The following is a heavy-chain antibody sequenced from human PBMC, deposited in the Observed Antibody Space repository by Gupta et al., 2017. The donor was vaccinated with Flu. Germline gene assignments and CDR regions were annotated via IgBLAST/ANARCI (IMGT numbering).Heavy chain of an antibody. CDR3: AIADAAMITSYFDF. V-gene: IGHV1-69*06. J-gene: IGHJ4*02. CDR2: IVPVLGTT. D-gene: IGHD5-18*01. CDR1: GGPFLTYA. Sequence: QVQVVQSGAEMKRPGSSVKVSCKTSGGPFLTYAISWVRQAPGQGLEWLGGIVPVLGTTDYAQKFQGRVTITADKSTSTTYMDLSGLTSEDTAMYYCAIADAAMITSYFDFWGQGSRVTVSS.